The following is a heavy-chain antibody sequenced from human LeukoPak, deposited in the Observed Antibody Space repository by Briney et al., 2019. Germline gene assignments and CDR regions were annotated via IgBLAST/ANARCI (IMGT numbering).Heavy chain of an antibody. D-gene: IGHD6-13*01. Sequence: GGSLRLSCAASGFTFSSYAMNWVRQAPGKGLEWVSVINDSGGSTFYADSVKGRFTISRCNSKNTLYLQMSGLRAEDTAVYYCAKADQYSSSWKYYYYSYMDVWGKGTPVTVSS. CDR2: INDSGGST. CDR3: AKADQYSSSWKYYYYSYMDV. V-gene: IGHV3-23*01. CDR1: GFTFSSYA. J-gene: IGHJ6*03.